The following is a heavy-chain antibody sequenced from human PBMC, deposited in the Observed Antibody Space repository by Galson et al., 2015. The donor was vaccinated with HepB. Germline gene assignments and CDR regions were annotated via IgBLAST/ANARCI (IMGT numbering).Heavy chain of an antibody. Sequence: SLRLSCAASGFTVSSNYMSWVRQAPGKGLEWVSVIYSGGSTYYADSVKGRFTISRDNSRNTLYLQMNSLRAEDTAVYYCAREGLYMVRGRQGMSYFDYWGQGTLVTVSS. V-gene: IGHV3-66*01. J-gene: IGHJ4*02. CDR1: GFTVSSNY. CDR3: AREGLYMVRGRQGMSYFDY. D-gene: IGHD3-10*01. CDR2: IYSGGST.